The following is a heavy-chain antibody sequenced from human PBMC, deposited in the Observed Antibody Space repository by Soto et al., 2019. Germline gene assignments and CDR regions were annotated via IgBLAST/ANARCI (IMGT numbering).Heavy chain of an antibody. V-gene: IGHV4-59*08. Sequence: SETLSLTCTVSGGSISSYYWSWIRQPPGKGLEWIGYIYYSGSTTNYNPSLKSRVTISVDTSKNQFSLKLSSVTAADTAVYYCARLRLDGSGWSFDYWGQGTLVTVSS. CDR3: ARLRLDGSGWSFDY. D-gene: IGHD6-19*01. CDR2: IYYSGSTT. CDR1: GGSISSYY. J-gene: IGHJ4*02.